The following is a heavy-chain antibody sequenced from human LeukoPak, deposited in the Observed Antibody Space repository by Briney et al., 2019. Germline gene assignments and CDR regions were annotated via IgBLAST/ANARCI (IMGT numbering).Heavy chain of an antibody. Sequence: PGGSLRLSCAASGFTFSNYFMHWVRHAPGKGLVWVSRINSDGSSTNYADSVKGRFTISRDNAKNTLYLQMNSLRAEDTAVYYCVCLGLLPFYGMDVWGQGTTVTVSS. CDR1: GFTFSNYF. V-gene: IGHV3-74*01. CDR3: VCLGLLPFYGMDV. D-gene: IGHD2/OR15-2a*01. CDR2: INSDGSST. J-gene: IGHJ6*02.